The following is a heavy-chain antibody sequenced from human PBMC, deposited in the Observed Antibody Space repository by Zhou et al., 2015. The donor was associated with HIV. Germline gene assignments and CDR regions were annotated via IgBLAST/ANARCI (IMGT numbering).Heavy chain of an antibody. V-gene: IGHV1-69*01. CDR3: ARSYDSSGYAQGRGAFDI. J-gene: IGHJ3*02. Sequence: QVQLVQSGAEVKKPGSSVKVSCKASGGTFSSYAISWVRQAPGQGLEWMGGIIPIFGTANYAQKFQGRVTITADESTSTAYMELSSLRSEDTAVYYCARSYDSSGYAQGRGAFDIWGQGTMVTVSS. CDR2: IIPIFGTA. D-gene: IGHD3-22*01. CDR1: GGTFSSYA.